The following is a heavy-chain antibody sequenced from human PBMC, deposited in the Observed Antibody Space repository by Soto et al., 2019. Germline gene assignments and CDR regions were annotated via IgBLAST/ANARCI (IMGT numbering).Heavy chain of an antibody. J-gene: IGHJ4*02. CDR3: AKGQVGATGGYFDY. Sequence: QVQLVESGGGVVQPGRSLRLSCAASGFTFSSYGMHWVRQAPGKGLEWVAVISYDGSNKYYADSVKGRFTISRDNSKNTLYLRMNSLRAEDTAVYYCAKGQVGATGGYFDYWGQGTLVTVSS. CDR2: ISYDGSNK. V-gene: IGHV3-30*18. CDR1: GFTFSSYG. D-gene: IGHD1-26*01.